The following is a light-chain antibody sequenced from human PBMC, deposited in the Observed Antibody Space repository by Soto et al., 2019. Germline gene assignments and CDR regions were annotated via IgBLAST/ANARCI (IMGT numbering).Light chain of an antibody. Sequence: EIVLTQSPGTLSLSPGERATLSCRASQSIGSMSLAWYQQKPGQAPRLLIYEVSTRATGIPDRISGSGSGTDFTLTISSLQSEDFAVYYCQQYNNWPPITFGQGTRLEIK. CDR2: EVS. V-gene: IGKV3D-15*01. CDR1: QSIGSMS. J-gene: IGKJ5*01. CDR3: QQYNNWPPIT.